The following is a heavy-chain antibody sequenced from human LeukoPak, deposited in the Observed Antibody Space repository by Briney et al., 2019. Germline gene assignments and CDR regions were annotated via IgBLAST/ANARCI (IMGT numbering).Heavy chain of an antibody. V-gene: IGHV3-7*01. J-gene: IGHJ4*02. CDR1: GFTFSSYW. D-gene: IGHD3-10*01. Sequence: GGTLRLSCAASGFTFSSYWMSWVRQAPGKGLEWVANIKQDGSEKYYVDSVKGRFTISRDNAKNSLYLQMNSLRAEDTAVYYCARGDGSGSYGYWGQGTLVTVSS. CDR2: IKQDGSEK. CDR3: ARGDGSGSYGY.